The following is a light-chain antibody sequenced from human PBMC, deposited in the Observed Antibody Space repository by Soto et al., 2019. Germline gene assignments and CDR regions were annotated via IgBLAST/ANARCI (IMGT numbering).Light chain of an antibody. Sequence: QSALTQPASVSGSPGQSITISCTGTSSDVGGYNYDSWYQQHPGKAPKLMIYDVSNRPSGVSNRFSGSKSGNTASLTISGLQAEDEADYYCSSYTSSSRYVFGTGTKLTVL. J-gene: IGLJ1*01. CDR2: DVS. CDR1: SSDVGGYNY. CDR3: SSYTSSSRYV. V-gene: IGLV2-14*01.